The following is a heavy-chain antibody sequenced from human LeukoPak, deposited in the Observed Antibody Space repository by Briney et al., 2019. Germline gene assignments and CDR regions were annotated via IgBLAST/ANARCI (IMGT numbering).Heavy chain of an antibody. Sequence: SETLPLTCTVSGGSISSSSYYWGWIRQPPGKGLEWIGYIYYSGSTNYNPSLKSRVTISVDTSKNQFSLKLSSVTAADTAVYYCARWSSGWYSDYWGQGTLVTVSS. D-gene: IGHD6-19*01. CDR1: GGSISSSSYY. CDR3: ARWSSGWYSDY. J-gene: IGHJ4*02. CDR2: IYYSGST. V-gene: IGHV4-61*05.